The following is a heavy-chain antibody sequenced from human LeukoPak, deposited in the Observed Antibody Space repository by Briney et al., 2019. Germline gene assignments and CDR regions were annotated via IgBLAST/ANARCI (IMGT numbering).Heavy chain of an antibody. V-gene: IGHV1-18*04. CDR1: GFSFTSFG. CDR2: ISTYTGVT. J-gene: IGHJ5*02. D-gene: IGHD4-11*01. CDR3: ARDPDYSGNGNGDWFDP. Sequence: ASVKVSCKASGFSFTSFGVTWVRQAPGQGLEWMGWISTYTGVTHYAEKFEDRVTMSIDTSTTTAYMELRSLRYDDTAVYYCARDPDYSGNGNGDWFDPWGQGTVVTVSS.